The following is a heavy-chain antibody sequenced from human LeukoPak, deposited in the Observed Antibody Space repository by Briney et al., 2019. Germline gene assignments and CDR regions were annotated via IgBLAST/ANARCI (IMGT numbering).Heavy chain of an antibody. CDR3: ARDGIAAAGTGGYYFDY. CDR1: GGSISSGGYY. D-gene: IGHD6-13*01. J-gene: IGHJ4*02. Sequence: SETLSLTCTVSGGSISSGGYYWSWIRQHPGKGLEWIGYIYYSGSTYYNPSLKSRVTISVDTSKNQFSLKLSSVTVADTAVYYCARDGIAAAGTGGYYFDYWGQGTLVTVSS. V-gene: IGHV4-31*03. CDR2: IYYSGST.